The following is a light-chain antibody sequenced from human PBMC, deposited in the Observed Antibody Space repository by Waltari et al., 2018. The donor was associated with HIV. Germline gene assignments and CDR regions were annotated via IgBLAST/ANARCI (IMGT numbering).Light chain of an antibody. J-gene: IGKJ1*01. CDR3: MQALQTPRT. V-gene: IGKV2-28*01. CDR1: QSLLHSNGYNY. Sequence: DIVMTQSPLSLPVTPGEPASISCRSSQSLLHSNGYNYLDWYLQKPGQSPQLLIYSGSIRASGVPDRFSGSGSGTDFTLKISRVEAEDVGVYYCMQALQTPRTFGQGTKVEIK. CDR2: SGS.